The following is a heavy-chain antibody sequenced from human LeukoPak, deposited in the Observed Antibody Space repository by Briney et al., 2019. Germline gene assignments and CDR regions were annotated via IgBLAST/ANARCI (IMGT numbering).Heavy chain of an antibody. J-gene: IGHJ4*02. CDR1: GYSFTSYW. Sequence: GESLEISCKGSGYSFTSYWIGWVRQMPGKGLEWMGIIYPGDSDTRYSPSFQGQVTISADKSISTAYLQWSSLKASDTAMYYCATSTYYYGSGSDYYFDYWGQGTLVTVSS. CDR2: IYPGDSDT. D-gene: IGHD3-10*01. V-gene: IGHV5-51*01. CDR3: ATSTYYYGSGSDYYFDY.